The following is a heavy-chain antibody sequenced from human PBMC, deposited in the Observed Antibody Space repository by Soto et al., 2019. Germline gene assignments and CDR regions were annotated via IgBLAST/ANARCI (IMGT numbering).Heavy chain of an antibody. V-gene: IGHV4-61*01. CDR1: GVPVSIGSYY. Sequence: PSETLSLTCTVSGVPVSIGSYYWSWIRQPPGKGLEWIGYVYYSGNTNYNPSLKSRVTISIGTSDNQFSLKLTSVTAADTAVYYCAREIMGARYGLDVWGQGTTVTVS. J-gene: IGHJ6*02. D-gene: IGHD2-8*01. CDR2: VYYSGNT. CDR3: AREIMGARYGLDV.